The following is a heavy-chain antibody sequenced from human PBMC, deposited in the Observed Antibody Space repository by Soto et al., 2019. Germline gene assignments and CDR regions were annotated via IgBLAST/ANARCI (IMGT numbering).Heavy chain of an antibody. Sequence: GGSLRLSCAASGFTFSNYWMSWVRQTPGKRLDWVANIKQDGSEKYYMDSVKGRFTISRDNAKNSLYLQMNSLRAEDMAAYYCVKLAAYCTSGLCYYYFDDWGQGALVTVSS. J-gene: IGHJ4*02. V-gene: IGHV3-7*01. D-gene: IGHD2-8*01. CDR3: VKLAAYCTSGLCYYYFDD. CDR1: GFTFSNYW. CDR2: IKQDGSEK.